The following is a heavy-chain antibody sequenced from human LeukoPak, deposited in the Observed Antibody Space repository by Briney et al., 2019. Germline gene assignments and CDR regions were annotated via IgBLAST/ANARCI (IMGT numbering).Heavy chain of an antibody. J-gene: IGHJ4*02. CDR1: GYTFTSYG. Sequence: ASVKVSCKASGYTFTSYGISWVRQAPGQGLEWMGWISAYNGNTNYAQKLQGRVTMTTDTSTSTAYMELRSLRSDDTAVYYCASWMLGELSTAFDYWGQGTLVTVSS. V-gene: IGHV1-18*01. CDR2: ISAYNGNT. CDR3: ASWMLGELSTAFDY. D-gene: IGHD3-16*02.